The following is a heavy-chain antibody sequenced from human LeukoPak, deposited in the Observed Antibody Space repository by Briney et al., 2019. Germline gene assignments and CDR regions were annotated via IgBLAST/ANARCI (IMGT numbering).Heavy chain of an antibody. V-gene: IGHV4-61*09. CDR1: GGSVSSNRYY. CDR2: IYSSGII. D-gene: IGHD1-26*01. CDR3: ARNSYSGSYFGY. J-gene: IGHJ4*02. Sequence: SQTLSLTCTVSGGSVSSNRYYWTWIRQPAGKGLEWIGHIYSSGIIHYNPSLKSRVTISVDTSKNQFSLKLSSVTAADTAVYYCARNSYSGSYFGYWGQGTLVTVSS.